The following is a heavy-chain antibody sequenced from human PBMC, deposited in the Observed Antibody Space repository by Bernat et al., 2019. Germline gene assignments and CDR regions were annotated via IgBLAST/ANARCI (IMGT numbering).Heavy chain of an antibody. CDR3: VRGHFAN. J-gene: IGHJ4*02. CDR2: ISGSTGAT. CDR1: GFTLSGYD. V-gene: IGHV3-48*01. Sequence: EVQLVESGGGLVQPGGSLRLSCAASGFTLSGYDRNWVRQTPEKGLEWISYISGSTGATYYADSVQGRFSISRDNGKNSVFLQMNSLRAEDTALYQWVRGHFANWGQGTLVTVYS.